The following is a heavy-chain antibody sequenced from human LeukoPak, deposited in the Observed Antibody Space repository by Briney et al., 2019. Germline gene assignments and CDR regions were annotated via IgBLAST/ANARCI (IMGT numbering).Heavy chain of an antibody. V-gene: IGHV7-4-1*02. CDR3: ARDQTESGGYNQYYYYGMDV. D-gene: IGHD1-26*01. CDR1: GYIFTSYA. J-gene: IGHJ6*02. CDR2: INTNTGNP. Sequence: GASVKVSCKASGYIFTSYAMNWVRQAPGQALEWMGWINTNTGNPTYAQGFTGRFVFSLDTSVSTAHLQISSLKAEDTAVYYCARDQTESGGYNQYYYYGMDVWGQGTAVTVSS.